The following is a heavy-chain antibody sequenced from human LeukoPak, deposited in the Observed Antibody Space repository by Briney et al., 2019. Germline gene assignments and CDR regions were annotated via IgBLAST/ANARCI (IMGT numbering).Heavy chain of an antibody. CDR3: ASGGDTAMVTLDY. J-gene: IGHJ4*01. Sequence: PSETLSLTCPGSGGSISSYYWSWIRQPPGKGLEGIGDIYYSGSTNYNPSLKSRVTISGDTSRNQFSLKLSSVTAADTAVYSCASGGDTAMVTLDYWGHGTLVTVSS. CDR1: GGSISSYY. V-gene: IGHV4-59*08. CDR2: IYYSGST. D-gene: IGHD5-18*01.